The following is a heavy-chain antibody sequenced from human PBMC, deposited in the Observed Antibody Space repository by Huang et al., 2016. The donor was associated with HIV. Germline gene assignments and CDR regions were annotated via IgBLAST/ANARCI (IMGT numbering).Heavy chain of an antibody. D-gene: IGHD3-22*01. CDR3: ARDPRIQSWLNFFDY. J-gene: IGHJ4*02. CDR1: GFSISSYW. Sequence: EVQLVESGGGLVQPGGSLRLSCAASGFSISSYWMHWVRQAPGKGLVWGARINSDGSSTSYADSVKGLFTIYRDNAKNTLYLQMNSLRAEDTAVYYCARDPRIQSWLNFFDYWGQGTLVSVSS. CDR2: INSDGSST. V-gene: IGHV3-74*01.